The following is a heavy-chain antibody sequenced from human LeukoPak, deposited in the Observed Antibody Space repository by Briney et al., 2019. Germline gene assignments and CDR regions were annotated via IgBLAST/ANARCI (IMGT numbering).Heavy chain of an antibody. Sequence: GGSLRLSCAASGFTFSSYWMSWVRQAPGKGLEWVANIKQDGSEKYYVDSVKGRFTISRDNAKNSLYLQMNSLRAEDTAVYYCARDKAVGATLFDYWGQGTLVTVSS. J-gene: IGHJ4*02. D-gene: IGHD1-26*01. CDR3: ARDKAVGATLFDY. CDR1: GFTFSSYW. CDR2: IKQDGSEK. V-gene: IGHV3-7*01.